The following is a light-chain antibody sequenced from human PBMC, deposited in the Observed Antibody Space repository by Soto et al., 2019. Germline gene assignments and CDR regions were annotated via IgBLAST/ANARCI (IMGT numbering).Light chain of an antibody. CDR2: GYI. Sequence: QSVLTQPPSVSGAPGQRVNFSCTGSSSNIGEDYDVHWYRQLPGTAPKLLIYGYINRPSRVPERFSGSKSGTSASLVITALQAEDEGHYFCQPYDSSLGAVVFGGGTKLTVL. CDR1: SSNIGEDYD. V-gene: IGLV1-40*01. J-gene: IGLJ2*01. CDR3: QPYDSSLGAVV.